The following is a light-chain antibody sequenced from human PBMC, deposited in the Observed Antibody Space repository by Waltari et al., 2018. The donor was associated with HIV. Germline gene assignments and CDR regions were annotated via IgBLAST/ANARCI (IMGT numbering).Light chain of an antibody. CDR1: NIGSKR. Sequence: SYVLTQPPSVSVAPGQTASISCGGNNIGSKRVRWYQQKPGQAPVLVVYDDSDRPSGIPERFSGSNSGNTATLTISRVEAGDEADYYCQVWDTSRDHVIFGGGTKLTVL. J-gene: IGLJ2*01. V-gene: IGLV3-21*02. CDR3: QVWDTSRDHVI. CDR2: DDS.